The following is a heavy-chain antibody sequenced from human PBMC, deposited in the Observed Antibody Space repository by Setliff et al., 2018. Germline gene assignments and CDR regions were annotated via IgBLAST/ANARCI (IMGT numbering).Heavy chain of an antibody. V-gene: IGHV3-23*01. CDR2: ISGSGGST. Sequence: GGSLRLSCAASGFTFSSYAMSWVRQAPGKGLEWVSAISGSGGSTYYADSVKGRFTISRDNTKNTLYLHMNSLRADDTAVDYCAKDGAYYFDYWGQGTLVAVSS. CDR1: GFTFSSYA. J-gene: IGHJ4*02. D-gene: IGHD3-16*01. CDR3: AKDGAYYFDY.